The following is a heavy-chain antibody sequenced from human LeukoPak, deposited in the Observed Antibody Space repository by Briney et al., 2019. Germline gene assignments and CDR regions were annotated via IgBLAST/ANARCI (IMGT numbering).Heavy chain of an antibody. Sequence: SETLSLTCTVSGGSISSYYWSWIRQPPGKGLEWIGYIYYSGSTNHNPSLKSRVTISVDTSKNQFSLKLSSVTAADTAVYYCARRRTGSYNLYYYYGMDVWGQGTTVTVSS. J-gene: IGHJ6*02. CDR1: GGSISSYY. CDR3: ARRRTGSYNLYYYYGMDV. V-gene: IGHV4-59*01. CDR2: IYYSGST. D-gene: IGHD1-26*01.